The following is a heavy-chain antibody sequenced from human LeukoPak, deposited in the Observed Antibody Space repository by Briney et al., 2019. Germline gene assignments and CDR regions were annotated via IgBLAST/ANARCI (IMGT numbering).Heavy chain of an antibody. CDR1: GLTFSNAG. CDR2: VKRKIDGETT. CDR3: TTDSAAY. J-gene: IGHJ4*02. V-gene: IGHV3-15*01. Sequence: PGGCLSLSCAGTGLTFSNAGMTWVRRAPGKGLEWVGRVKRKIDGETTDYAAPVKGRFAISRDDSKNTVYLQMNSLKTEDTAVYYCTTDSAAYWGQGTLVTVSS.